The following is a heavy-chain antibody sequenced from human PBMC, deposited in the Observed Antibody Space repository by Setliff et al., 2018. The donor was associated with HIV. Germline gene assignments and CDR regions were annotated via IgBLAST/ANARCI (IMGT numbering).Heavy chain of an antibody. CDR2: IYDSGAT. V-gene: IGHV4-4*07. CDR3: ARDRHYYGSGSYGP. J-gene: IGHJ5*02. D-gene: IGHD3-10*01. CDR1: GGSFNNYH. Sequence: ETLSLTCTVSGGSFNNYHWSWIRQPAGKGLEWIGRIYDSGATNYKPSLKSRVTMSIDKSNNQFSLYLTSVTAADTAIYYCARDRHYYGSGSYGPWGQGILVT.